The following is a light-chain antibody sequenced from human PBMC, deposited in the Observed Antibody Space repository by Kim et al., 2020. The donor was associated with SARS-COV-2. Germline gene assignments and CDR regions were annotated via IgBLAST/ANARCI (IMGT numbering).Light chain of an antibody. CDR3: QVWDSSSDHWV. V-gene: IGLV3-21*04. Sequence: APGKTARINCGGNNIGSKSVHWYQQKPGQAPVLVIYYDSDRPSGIPERFSGSNSGNTDTLTISRVEAGDEADYYCQVWDSSSDHWVFGGGTQLTVL. CDR2: YDS. CDR1: NIGSKS. J-gene: IGLJ3*02.